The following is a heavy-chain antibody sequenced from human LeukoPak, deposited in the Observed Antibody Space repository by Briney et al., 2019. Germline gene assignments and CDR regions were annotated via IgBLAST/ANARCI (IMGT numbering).Heavy chain of an antibody. CDR2: ISRSSTTI. CDR3: AREGQLSLDY. V-gene: IGHV3-48*02. CDR1: GFTFSSYR. Sequence: PGGSLRLSCAASGFTFSSYRMNWVRPAPGKGLEWVWYISRSSTTIDYADSVKGRFTISRDNPKNSLFLQMNGLRDGDTAMYYCAREGQLSLDYWGQGTLVSVSS. J-gene: IGHJ4*02. D-gene: IGHD5-18*01.